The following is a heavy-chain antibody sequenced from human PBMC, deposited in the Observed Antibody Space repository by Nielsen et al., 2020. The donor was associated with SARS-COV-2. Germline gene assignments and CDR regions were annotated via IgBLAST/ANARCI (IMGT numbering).Heavy chain of an antibody. CDR2: IYSGGST. CDR1: GFTVSSNY. CDR3: AKGVIFGVVIIPYYFDY. Sequence: GESLKISCAASGFTVSSNYMSWVRQAPGKGLEWVSVIYSGGSTYYADSVKGRFTISRDNSKNTLYLQMNSLRAEDTAVYYCAKGVIFGVVIIPYYFDYWGQGTLVTVSS. J-gene: IGHJ4*02. D-gene: IGHD3-3*01. V-gene: IGHV3-53*01.